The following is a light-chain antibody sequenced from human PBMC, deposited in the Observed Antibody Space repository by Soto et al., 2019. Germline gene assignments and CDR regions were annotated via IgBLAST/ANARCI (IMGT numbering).Light chain of an antibody. CDR2: DAS. V-gene: IGKV3-20*01. Sequence: EIVLTQSPGTLSLSPGERATLSCRASQSVSSSYLAWYQQKPGQAPRLLIYDASSRATGIPDRFSGSGSGTEFTLTISSLQSEDFAVYYCQQYYNWPPRITFGQGTRLEIK. CDR3: QQYYNWPPRIT. J-gene: IGKJ5*01. CDR1: QSVSSSY.